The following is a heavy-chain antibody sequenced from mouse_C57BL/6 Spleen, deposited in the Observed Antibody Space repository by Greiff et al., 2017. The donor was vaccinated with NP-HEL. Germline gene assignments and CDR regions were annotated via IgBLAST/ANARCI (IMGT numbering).Heavy chain of an antibody. CDR2: IDPETGGT. CDR1: GYTFTDYE. J-gene: IGHJ4*01. Sequence: VQLVESGAELVRPGASVTLSCKASGYTFTDYEMHWVKQTPVHGLEWIGAIDPETGGTAYNQKFKGKAILTADKSSSTAYMELRSLTSEDSAVYYCTVPYYYGSSPYAMDYWGQGTSVTVSS. V-gene: IGHV1-15*01. D-gene: IGHD1-1*01. CDR3: TVPYYYGSSPYAMDY.